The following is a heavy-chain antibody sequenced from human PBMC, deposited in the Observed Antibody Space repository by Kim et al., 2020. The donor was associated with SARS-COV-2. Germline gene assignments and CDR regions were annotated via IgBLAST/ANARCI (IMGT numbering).Heavy chain of an antibody. D-gene: IGHD1-26*01. CDR2: IYYSGST. Sequence: SETLSLTCTVSGGSISSYYWSWIRQPPGKGLEWIGYIYYSGSTNYNPSLKSRVTISVDTSKNQFSLKLSSVTAADTAVYYCATYSGHIDYWGHGTLVTVSS. CDR3: ATYSGHIDY. J-gene: IGHJ4*01. CDR1: GGSISSYY. V-gene: IGHV4-59*08.